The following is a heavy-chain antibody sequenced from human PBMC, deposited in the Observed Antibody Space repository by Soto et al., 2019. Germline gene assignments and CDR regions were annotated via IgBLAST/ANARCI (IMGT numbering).Heavy chain of an antibody. CDR2: INPSGGST. CDR1: GYTFTIDY. J-gene: IGHJ4*02. V-gene: IGHV1-46*01. CDR3: ARGDFWRGYPSYYFDY. D-gene: IGHD3-3*01. Sequence: SVKVSCKASGYTFTIDYRHCVRQAPGQGLEWMGIINPSGGSTSYAQKFQGRVTMTRDTSTSTVYMELSSLRSEDTAVYYCARGDFWRGYPSYYFDYWGQGTLVNVSS.